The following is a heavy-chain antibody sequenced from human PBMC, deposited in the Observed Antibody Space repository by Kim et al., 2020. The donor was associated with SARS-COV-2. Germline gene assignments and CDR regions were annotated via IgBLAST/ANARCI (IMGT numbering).Heavy chain of an antibody. CDR3: ARGAITMVRGVIITVFDY. CDR2: IYYSGST. CDR1: GGSISSGGYY. V-gene: IGHV4-31*03. D-gene: IGHD3-10*01. Sequence: SETLSLTCTVSGGSISSGGYYRSWIRQHPGKGLEWIGYIYYSGSTYYNPSLKSRVTISVDTSKNQFSLKLSSVTAADTAVYYCARGAITMVRGVIITVFDYWGQGTLVTVSS. J-gene: IGHJ4*02.